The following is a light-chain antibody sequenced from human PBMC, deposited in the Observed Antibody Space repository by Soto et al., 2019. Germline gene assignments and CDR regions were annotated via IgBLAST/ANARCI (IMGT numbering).Light chain of an antibody. CDR2: KAS. V-gene: IGKV1-5*03. CDR3: QQYGYWPRT. CDR1: QSISSW. J-gene: IGKJ1*01. Sequence: DIQMTQSPSTLSASVGDRVTITFRASQSISSWLAWYQQKPGKAPKLLIYKASSLESGVPSRFSGSGSGTEFTLTISSLQSEDTAVYYCQQYGYWPRTFGQGTKVDI.